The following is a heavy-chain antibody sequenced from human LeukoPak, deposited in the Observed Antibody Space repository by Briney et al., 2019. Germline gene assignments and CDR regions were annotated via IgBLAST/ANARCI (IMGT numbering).Heavy chain of an antibody. CDR3: ARGGLFAFDI. Sequence: SETLSLTCTISGGSINKYYWSWIRQSPEKGLELIGYIYSTGITDYNPSLKSRVVISVDTSRNQFSLRLTSVTAADTAIFYCARGGLFAFDIWGQGTTVIVSS. V-gene: IGHV4-59*01. CDR1: GGSINKYY. J-gene: IGHJ3*02. CDR2: IYSTGIT.